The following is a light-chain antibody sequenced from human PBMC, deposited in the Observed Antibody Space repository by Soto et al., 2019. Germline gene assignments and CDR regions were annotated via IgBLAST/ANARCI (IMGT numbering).Light chain of an antibody. V-gene: IGKV3-15*01. Sequence: EIVMTQSPATLSVSPGERATLSCRASQSVSSNLAWYQQKPGQAPRLLIFGASTRATGIPARFRGSGSKTELNLTISSLQSEDFAVYYCQHYNNWPPWTFGQGTKVEIK. CDR2: GAS. J-gene: IGKJ1*01. CDR3: QHYNNWPPWT. CDR1: QSVSSN.